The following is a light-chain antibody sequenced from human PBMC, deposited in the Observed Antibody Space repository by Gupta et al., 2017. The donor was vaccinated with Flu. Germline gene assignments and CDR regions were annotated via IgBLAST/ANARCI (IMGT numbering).Light chain of an antibody. CDR3: SSYGAINL. V-gene: IGLV2-11*01. CDR1: SSDIGGYDY. CDR2: NGN. Sequence: GTSSDIGGYDYVSWYRQHPEQATKLIIYNGNKRPSGVPERFAGSKSGKTASLTIAGLPQEDEADYRWSSYGAINLFGGGTRLTVL. J-gene: IGLJ2*01.